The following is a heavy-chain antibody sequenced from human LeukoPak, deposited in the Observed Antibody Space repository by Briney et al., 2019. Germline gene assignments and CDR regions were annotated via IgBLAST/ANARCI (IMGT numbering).Heavy chain of an antibody. J-gene: IGHJ4*02. CDR3: ARDSGAYFDRNHFGY. CDR2: ISGSGGTT. V-gene: IGHV3-23*01. D-gene: IGHD3-9*01. CDR1: GVTFRIYG. Sequence: GGSLRLSCAASGVTFRIYGMSWVRQAPGKGLEWVSGISGSGGTTNYAESVKGRFTISRDNAKNSLFLQMNSLRVEDTAVYYCARDSGAYFDRNHFGYWGQGTLVTVSS.